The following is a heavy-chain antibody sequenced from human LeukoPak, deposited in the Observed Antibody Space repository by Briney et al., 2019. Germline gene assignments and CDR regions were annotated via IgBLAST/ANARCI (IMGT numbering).Heavy chain of an antibody. D-gene: IGHD5-18*01. V-gene: IGHV3-NL1*01. CDR3: AKDDSYGSYYFDY. J-gene: IGHJ4*02. CDR2: IKTDGSIT. Sequence: GGSLRLSCAASGFTFSTYGMHWVRQAPGKGLEWVSRIKTDGSITDYADSVKGRFTISRDNSKNTLYLQMNSLRAEDTAVYYCAKDDSYGSYYFDYWGQGTLVTVSS. CDR1: GFTFSTYG.